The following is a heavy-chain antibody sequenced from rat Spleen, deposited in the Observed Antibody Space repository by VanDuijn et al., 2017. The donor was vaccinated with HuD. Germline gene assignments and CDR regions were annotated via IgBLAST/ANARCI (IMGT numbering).Heavy chain of an antibody. CDR3: SKANVYYFDY. D-gene: IGHD4-6*01. CDR2: INTGGGNT. Sequence: EVQLVESGGGLVQPGRSLKLSCAASGFTFTNYYMAWVRQAPTRGLEWVASINTGGGNTYYRGSVKGRFTISRDDAKSTLYLQMNSLRSEDTATYYCSKANVYYFDYWGQGVMVTVSS. V-gene: IGHV5-25*01. J-gene: IGHJ2*01. CDR1: GFTFTNYY.